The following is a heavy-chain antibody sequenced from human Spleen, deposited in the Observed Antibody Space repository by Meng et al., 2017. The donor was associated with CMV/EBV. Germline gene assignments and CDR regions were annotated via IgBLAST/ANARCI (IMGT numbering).Heavy chain of an antibody. CDR2: IIPIFGTA. CDR3: ASRGTHDYSNLYYYGMDV. V-gene: IGHV1-69*05. D-gene: IGHD4-11*01. J-gene: IGHJ6*02. CDR1: TFSSYA. Sequence: TFSSYAISWVRKAPGQGLEWMGGIIPIFGTANYAQKFQGRVTITTDESTSTAYMELSSLRSEDTAVYYCASRGTHDYSNLYYYGMDVWGQGTTVTVSS.